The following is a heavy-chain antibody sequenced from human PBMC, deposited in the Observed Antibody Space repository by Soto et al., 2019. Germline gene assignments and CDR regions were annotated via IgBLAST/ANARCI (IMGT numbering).Heavy chain of an antibody. CDR3: ARDGLAYCGGDCYLDY. V-gene: IGHV3-30-3*01. CDR1: GFTFSSYA. J-gene: IGHJ4*02. D-gene: IGHD2-21*02. CDR2: ISYDGSNK. Sequence: ESGGGVVQPGRSLRLSCAASGFTFSSYAMHWVRQAPGKGLEWVAVISYDGSNKYYADSVKGRFTISRDNSKNTLYLQMNSLRAEDTAVYYCARDGLAYCGGDCYLDYWGQGTLVTVSS.